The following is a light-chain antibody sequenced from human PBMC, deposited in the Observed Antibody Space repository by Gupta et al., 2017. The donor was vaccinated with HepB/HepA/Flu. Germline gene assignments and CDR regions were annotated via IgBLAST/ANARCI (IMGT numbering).Light chain of an antibody. J-gene: IGKJ1*01. CDR3: HQVNTYPRT. Sequence: DIQSTQSPSFLAASVGGRVTITCRAGQGIGSYLAWYQQRPGKALTLLIYAASTLQSGVPSRFSGSRSGSEFSLSISSLQPEDFATYYCHQVNTYPRTFGQGTKVEI. CDR1: QGIGSY. CDR2: AAS. V-gene: IGKV1-9*01.